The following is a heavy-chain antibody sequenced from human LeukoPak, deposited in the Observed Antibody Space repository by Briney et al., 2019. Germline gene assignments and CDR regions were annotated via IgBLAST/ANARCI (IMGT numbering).Heavy chain of an antibody. CDR3: ARTDYGYSSSWYRVNWFDP. CDR2: INWNGGRT. Sequence: GGSLRLSCAASGFTFNDYGMSWVRQAPGKGLEWVSDINWNGGRTGYADSMKGRFIISRDNAKNSLYLQVNSLRAEDTAVYYCARTDYGYSSSWYRVNWFDPWGQGTLVTVSS. J-gene: IGHJ5*02. CDR1: GFTFNDYG. D-gene: IGHD6-13*01. V-gene: IGHV3-20*04.